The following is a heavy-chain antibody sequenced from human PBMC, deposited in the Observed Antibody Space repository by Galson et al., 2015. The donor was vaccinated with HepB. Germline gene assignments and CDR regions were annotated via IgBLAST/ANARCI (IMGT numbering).Heavy chain of an antibody. CDR3: ARDFGWNFDN. D-gene: IGHD6-19*01. CDR1: GFTLTTSN. CDR2: ISDDGITA. Sequence: SLRLSCAASGFTLTTSNMHWVRQTPVKGLEWLAIISDDGITAFYADSVKGRFTISRDNSKNTLFLQMNSLRPDDTAVYYCARDFGWNFDNWGQGTLVTVSS. V-gene: IGHV3-30-3*01. J-gene: IGHJ4*02.